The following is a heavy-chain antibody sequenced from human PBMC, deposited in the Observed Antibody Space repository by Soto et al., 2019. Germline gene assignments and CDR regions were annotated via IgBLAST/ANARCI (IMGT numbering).Heavy chain of an antibody. V-gene: IGHV5-10-1*01. Sequence: GESLKISCKGSGYSFTSYWISWVRQMPGKGLEWMGRIDPSDSYTNYSPSFQGHVTMSADKSINTAYLQWSSLKASDSAMYYCARHKAFYYDNSGAWGQGSLITVSS. J-gene: IGHJ5*02. CDR2: IDPSDSYT. CDR1: GYSFTSYW. D-gene: IGHD3-22*01. CDR3: ARHKAFYYDNSGA.